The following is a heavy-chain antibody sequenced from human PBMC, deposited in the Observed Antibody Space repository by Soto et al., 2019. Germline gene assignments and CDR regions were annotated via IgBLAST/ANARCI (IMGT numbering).Heavy chain of an antibody. CDR3: AKAFQIEWLHYYYYYGMDV. CDR1: GFTFSSYG. J-gene: IGHJ6*01. Sequence: QVQLVESGGGVVQPGRSLRLSCAASGFTFSSYGMHWVRQAPGKGLEWVAVISYDGSNKYYADSVKGRFTISRDNSKNTLYLQMNSLRAEDTAVYYCAKAFQIEWLHYYYYYGMDVW. V-gene: IGHV3-30*18. CDR2: ISYDGSNK. D-gene: IGHD3-3*01.